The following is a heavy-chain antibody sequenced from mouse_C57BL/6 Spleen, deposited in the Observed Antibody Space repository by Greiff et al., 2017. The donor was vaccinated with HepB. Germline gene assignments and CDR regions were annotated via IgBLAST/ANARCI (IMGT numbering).Heavy chain of an antibody. Sequence: EVQRVESEGGLVQPGSSMKLSCTASGFTFSDYYMAWVRQVPEKGLEWVANINYDGSSTYYLDSLKSRFIISRDNAKNILYLQMSSLKSEDTATYYCARDGYYERGAMDYWGQGTSVTVSS. J-gene: IGHJ4*01. D-gene: IGHD2-3*01. CDR1: GFTFSDYY. V-gene: IGHV5-16*01. CDR2: INYDGSST. CDR3: ARDGYYERGAMDY.